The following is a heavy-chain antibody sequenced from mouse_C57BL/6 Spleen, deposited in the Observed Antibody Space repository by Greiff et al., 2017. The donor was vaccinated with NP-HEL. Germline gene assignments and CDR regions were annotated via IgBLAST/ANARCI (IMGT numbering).Heavy chain of an antibody. CDR3: ARRGYDGGYYFDY. V-gene: IGHV5-6*02. J-gene: IGHJ2*01. CDR2: ISSGGSYT. Sequence: EVKVVESGGDLVKPGGSLKLSCAASGFTFSSYGMSWVRQTPDKRLEWVATISSGGSYTYYPDSVKGRFTISRDNAKNTLYLQMSSLKSEDTAMYYCARRGYDGGYYFDYWGQGTTLTVSS. D-gene: IGHD2-2*01. CDR1: GFTFSSYG.